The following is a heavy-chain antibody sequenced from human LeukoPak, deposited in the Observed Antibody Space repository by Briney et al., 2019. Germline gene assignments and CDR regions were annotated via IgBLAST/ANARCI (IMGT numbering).Heavy chain of an antibody. CDR2: IIPILGIA. Sequence: RASVKVSCKASGGTFSSYAISWVRQAPGQGLEWMGRIIPILGIANYTQKFQGRVTITADKSTSTAYMELSSLRSEDTAVYYCARTNDYGDYGELDWGQGTLVTVSS. V-gene: IGHV1-69*04. CDR1: GGTFSSYA. D-gene: IGHD4-17*01. CDR3: ARTNDYGDYGELD. J-gene: IGHJ4*02.